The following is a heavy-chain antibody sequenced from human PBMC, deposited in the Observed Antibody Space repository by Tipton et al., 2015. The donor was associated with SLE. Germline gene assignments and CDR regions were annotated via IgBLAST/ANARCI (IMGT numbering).Heavy chain of an antibody. CDR3: AGGPSWSGYSYYFDY. J-gene: IGHJ4*02. CDR1: GYTFTSYD. CDR2: MNPNSGNT. Sequence: QSGAEVKKPGAAVKVSCKASGYTFTSYDINWVRQATGQGLEWMGWMNPNSGNTGYAQKFQGRVTITRNTSISTAYMELSSLRSEATAVYYCAGGPSWSGYSYYFDYWGQGTLVTVSS. D-gene: IGHD3-3*01. V-gene: IGHV1-8*01.